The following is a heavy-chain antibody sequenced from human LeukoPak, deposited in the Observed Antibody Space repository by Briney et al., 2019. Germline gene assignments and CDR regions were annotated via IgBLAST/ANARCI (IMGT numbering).Heavy chain of an antibody. CDR2: IHFSGST. V-gene: IGHV4-31*03. Sequence: SQTLSLTCTVSADSISSSGHYWTWIRQHPGKGPETIGFIHFSGSTNHNPSLKSRVAISVDASKNQFSLRLSSVTSADTAVYYCARGGNRCGGFYFDYWGQGILVTVSS. D-gene: IGHD3-16*01. CDR3: ARGGNRCGGFYFDY. CDR1: ADSISSSGHY. J-gene: IGHJ4*02.